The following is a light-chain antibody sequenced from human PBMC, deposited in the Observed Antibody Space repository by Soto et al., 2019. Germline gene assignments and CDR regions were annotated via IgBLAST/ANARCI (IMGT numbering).Light chain of an antibody. CDR2: GAS. J-gene: IGKJ1*01. V-gene: IGKV1-39*01. CDR3: QQSSITPRS. CDR1: QSISTC. Sequence: DIRLTQPPSSLSASVGDRVTISCRASQSISTCLMWYHQRPGRPPNLLIYGASNLQNGVPSRFSGSGSETQFTLTISGLQPEDSATYYCQQSSITPRSFGQGTKVEI.